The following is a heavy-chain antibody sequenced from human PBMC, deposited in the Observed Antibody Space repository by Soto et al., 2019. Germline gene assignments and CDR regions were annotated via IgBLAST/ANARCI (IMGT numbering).Heavy chain of an antibody. Sequence: PSETPSLTSAVSGGSISSGGYSWSWIRQPPGKGLEWIGYIYHSGSTYYNPSLKSRVTISVDRSKNQFSLKLSSVTAADTAVYYCARGVSALDYYDSSGPSFDPWGQGTLVTVSS. V-gene: IGHV4-30-2*01. J-gene: IGHJ5*02. D-gene: IGHD3-22*01. CDR2: IYHSGST. CDR1: GGSISSGGYS. CDR3: ARGVSALDYYDSSGPSFDP.